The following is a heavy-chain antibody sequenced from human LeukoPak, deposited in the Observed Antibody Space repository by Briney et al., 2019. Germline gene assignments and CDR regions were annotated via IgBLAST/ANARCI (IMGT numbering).Heavy chain of an antibody. CDR3: ARLKAADPPLDC. J-gene: IGHJ4*02. D-gene: IGHD6-13*01. Sequence: SQTLSLTCTVSGGSINNGGYYWSWIRQHPGKGLEWIGYIYYSGSSYYNPSLRSRVTISVDTSKNHFSLKLSSVTAADTAVYYCARLKAADPPLDCWGQGTLVTVSS. CDR2: IYYSGSS. V-gene: IGHV4-31*03. CDR1: GGSINNGGYY.